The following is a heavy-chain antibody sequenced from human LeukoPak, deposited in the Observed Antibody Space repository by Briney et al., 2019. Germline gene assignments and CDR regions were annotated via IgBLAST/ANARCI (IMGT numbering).Heavy chain of an antibody. V-gene: IGHV1-69*13. CDR1: GGTFSSYA. CDR3: ARALGYCSSTSCYSYYYYYGMDV. Sequence: SVKVSCKASGGTFSSYAISWVRQAPGRGLEWMGGIIPIFGTANYAQKFQGRVTITADESTSTAYMELSSLRSEDTAVYYCARALGYCSSTSCYSYYYYYGMDVWGKGTTVTVSS. CDR2: IIPIFGTA. J-gene: IGHJ6*04. D-gene: IGHD2-2*01.